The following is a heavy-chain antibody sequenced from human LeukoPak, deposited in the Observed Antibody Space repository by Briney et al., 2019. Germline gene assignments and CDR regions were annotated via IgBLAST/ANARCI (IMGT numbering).Heavy chain of an antibody. CDR3: SRGSGWLSVY. Sequence: GVLRLSCTASGFTFGDYLMSCFRQAPGKGLEWIGFISGGTTEYAASVKGRFTISRDDSTSIAYLQMNSLTTEDTAVYYCSRGSGWLSVYWGQGTLVTVSS. CDR2: ISGGTT. D-gene: IGHD6-19*01. J-gene: IGHJ4*02. CDR1: GFTFGDYL. V-gene: IGHV3-49*03.